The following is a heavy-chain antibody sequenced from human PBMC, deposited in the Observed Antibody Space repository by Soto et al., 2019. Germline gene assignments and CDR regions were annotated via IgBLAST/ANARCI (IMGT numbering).Heavy chain of an antibody. CDR2: ISSSSSYI. J-gene: IGHJ4*02. CDR1: GFTFSSYS. V-gene: IGHV3-21*04. Sequence: GGSLRLSCAASGFTFSSYSMNWVRQAPGKGLEWVSSISSSSSYIYYADSVKGRFTTSRDNAKNSLYLQMDNLRDEDTAVYYCARDPSIRSPPDYWGRGTLVTVSS. D-gene: IGHD3-3*02. CDR3: ARDPSIRSPPDY.